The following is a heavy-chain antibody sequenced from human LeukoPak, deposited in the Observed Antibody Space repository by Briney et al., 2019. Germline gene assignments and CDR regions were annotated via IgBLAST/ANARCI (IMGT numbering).Heavy chain of an antibody. J-gene: IGHJ3*02. CDR2: ISGSGSST. CDR1: GFTFSSYA. V-gene: IGHV3-23*01. CDR3: AKDGGDIVLMVYEDAFDI. Sequence: PGGSLRLSCVGSGFTFSSYAMSWVRQAPGKGLEWVSAISGSGSSTYYADSVKGRFTISRDNSKNTLFLQMNSLRAEDTAVYYCAKDGGDIVLMVYEDAFDIWGQGTMVTVSS. D-gene: IGHD2-8*01.